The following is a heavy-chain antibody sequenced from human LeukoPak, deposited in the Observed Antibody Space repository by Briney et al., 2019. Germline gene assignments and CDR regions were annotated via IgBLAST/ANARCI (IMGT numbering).Heavy chain of an antibody. J-gene: IGHJ4*02. CDR3: ARDGYSAHDGL. D-gene: IGHD5-12*01. V-gene: IGHV3-23*01. Sequence: GSLRLSCAASGFTFSSYAMSWVRQAPGKGLEWVSAISGSGGSTYYADSVKGRFTISRDNSKNTLYLQMNSLRAEDTAVYYCARDGYSAHDGLWGQGTLVTVSS. CDR2: ISGSGGST. CDR1: GFTFSSYA.